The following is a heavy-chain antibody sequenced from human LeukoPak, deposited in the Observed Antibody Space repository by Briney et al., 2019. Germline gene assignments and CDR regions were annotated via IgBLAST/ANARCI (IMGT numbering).Heavy chain of an antibody. J-gene: IGHJ2*01. CDR1: GFTFSRHS. CDR2: SSTSSSYI. D-gene: IGHD1-26*01. Sequence: GGSLRLSCAASGFTFSRHSMNWVRQAPGKGLEWVSSSSTSSSYIYYADSVRGRFTISRDNAKNSLYLQMNSLRAEDTAVYYCARDPENVSGSHSHFDLWGRGTLVTVSS. CDR3: ARDPENVSGSHSHFDL. V-gene: IGHV3-21*01.